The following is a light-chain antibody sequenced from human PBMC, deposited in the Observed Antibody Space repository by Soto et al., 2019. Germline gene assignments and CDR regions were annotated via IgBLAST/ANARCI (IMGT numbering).Light chain of an antibody. CDR3: QQYGSSPIN. V-gene: IGKV3-20*01. J-gene: IGKJ5*01. Sequence: IVMTQSPATLSVSPGERATVSCRAGQSVSSNLAWYQQKPGQAPRLLIYGASSRATGIPDRFSGSGSGTDFTLTISRLEPEDFAVYYCQQYGSSPINFGQGTRLEIK. CDR1: QSVSSN. CDR2: GAS.